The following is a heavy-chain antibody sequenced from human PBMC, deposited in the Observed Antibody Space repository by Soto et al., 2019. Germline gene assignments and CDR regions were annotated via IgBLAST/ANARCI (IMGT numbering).Heavy chain of an antibody. CDR3: AKDLPYYDFWSGYADGFDP. J-gene: IGHJ5*02. CDR1: GFTFSSYA. CDR2: ISGSGGST. D-gene: IGHD3-3*01. V-gene: IGHV3-23*01. Sequence: GGSLRLSCAASGFTFSSYAMSWVRQAPGKGLEWVSAISGSGGSTYYADSVKGRFTISRDNSKNTLYLQMNSLRAEDTAVYYCAKDLPYYDFWSGYADGFDPWGQGTLVTVSS.